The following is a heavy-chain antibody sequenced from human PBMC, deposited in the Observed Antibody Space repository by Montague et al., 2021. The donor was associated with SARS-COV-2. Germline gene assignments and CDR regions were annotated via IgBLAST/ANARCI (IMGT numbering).Heavy chain of an antibody. D-gene: IGHD2-2*01. V-gene: IGHV3-48*03. CDR2: ISSSGSII. CDR3: ARDREYCSSASCYGIYYGMDV. CDR1: GFTFTHYE. J-gene: IGHJ6*02. Sequence: SLRLSCAASGFTFTHYEMNWVRQAPGKGLEWVSYISSSGSIIYYADSVKGRFTISRDVAKNSLYLQMSSLRAEDTAVYYCARDREYCSSASCYGIYYGMDVWGPGTTVTVS.